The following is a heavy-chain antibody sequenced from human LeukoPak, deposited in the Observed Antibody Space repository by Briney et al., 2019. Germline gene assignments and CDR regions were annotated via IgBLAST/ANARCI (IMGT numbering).Heavy chain of an antibody. CDR2: IRCRTEGGTA. CDR1: GFTFSDAW. Sequence: PGGSLRLSCVAPGFTFSDAWMSWVRQAPGKGLEWVARIRCRTEGGTADYAAPVKGRFTISRDDSENTSSLQMNSLKSEDTAVYYCTTDYCSDGSCPGAFDMWGQGTMVTVSS. J-gene: IGHJ3*02. CDR3: TTDYCSDGSCPGAFDM. D-gene: IGHD2-15*01. V-gene: IGHV3-15*01.